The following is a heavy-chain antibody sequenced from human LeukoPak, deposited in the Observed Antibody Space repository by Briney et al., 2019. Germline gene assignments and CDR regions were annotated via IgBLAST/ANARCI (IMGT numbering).Heavy chain of an antibody. CDR2: IKQDGSEK. Sequence: PGGSLRLSCAASGFTFNTYAMSWVRQAPGKGLGWVANIKQDGSEKNYMDSVKGRFTISRDNAKNSLYLQMNSLRGEDTALYYCARGGLIQRHAFDIWGQGTMVTVSS. V-gene: IGHV3-7*03. CDR3: ARGGLIQRHAFDI. J-gene: IGHJ3*02. CDR1: GFTFNTYA. D-gene: IGHD1-1*01.